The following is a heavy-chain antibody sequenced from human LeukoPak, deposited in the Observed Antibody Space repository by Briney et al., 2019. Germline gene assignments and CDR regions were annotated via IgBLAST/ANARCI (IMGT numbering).Heavy chain of an antibody. CDR3: AREWDARETYSHDYYYMDV. Sequence: KSSETLSLTCTVSGGSISSSNYFWGWIRQSPGKGLEWIGTIYYSGTTYYNPSLKSRVTISIDMSKNHFSLNLNSVTAADTAVYYCAREWDARETYSHDYYYMDVWGKGTTVTVSS. CDR2: IYYSGTT. V-gene: IGHV4-39*07. D-gene: IGHD1-26*01. CDR1: GGSISSSNYF. J-gene: IGHJ6*03.